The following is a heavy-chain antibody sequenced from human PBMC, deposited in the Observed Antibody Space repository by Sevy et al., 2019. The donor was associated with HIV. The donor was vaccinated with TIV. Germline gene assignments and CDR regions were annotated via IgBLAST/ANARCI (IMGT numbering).Heavy chain of an antibody. CDR3: ATDQTRGSGSPADY. V-gene: IGHV3-23*01. CDR1: GFTFSSYA. D-gene: IGHD3-10*01. CDR2: ISGSGGST. J-gene: IGHJ4*02. Sequence: GGSLRLSCAASGFTFSSYAMSWVRQAPGKGLEWDSAISGSGGSTYYADSVKGRFTISRDNSKNTLYLQMNSLRAEDTAVYYCATDQTRGSGSPADYWGQGTLVTVSS.